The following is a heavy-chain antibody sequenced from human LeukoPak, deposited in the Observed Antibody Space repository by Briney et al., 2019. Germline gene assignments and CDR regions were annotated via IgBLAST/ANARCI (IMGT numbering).Heavy chain of an antibody. CDR3: ASEQIRYFDSSYYYYGMDV. Sequence: ASVKVSCKVSGYTLTELSMHWVRQAPGKGLEWMGGFDPEDGETIYAQKFQGRVTITRYTSITTASMELSSLRSEDTAVYYCASEQIRYFDSSYYYYGMDVWGQGTTVTVSS. V-gene: IGHV1-24*01. CDR1: GYTLTELS. D-gene: IGHD3-9*01. J-gene: IGHJ6*02. CDR2: FDPEDGET.